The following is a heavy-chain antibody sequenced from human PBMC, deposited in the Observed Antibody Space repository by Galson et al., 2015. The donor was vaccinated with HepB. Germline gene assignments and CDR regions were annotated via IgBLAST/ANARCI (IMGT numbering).Heavy chain of an antibody. Sequence: SVKVSCKASGGTFSSYTISWVRQAPGQGLEWMGRIIPILGIANYAQKFQGRVTITADKSTSTAYMELSSLRSEDTAVYYCARVGYIPGIYPSETLFDYWGQGTLVTVSS. V-gene: IGHV1-69*02. J-gene: IGHJ4*02. CDR3: ARVGYIPGIYPSETLFDY. D-gene: IGHD3-10*01. CDR1: GGTFSSYT. CDR2: IIPILGIA.